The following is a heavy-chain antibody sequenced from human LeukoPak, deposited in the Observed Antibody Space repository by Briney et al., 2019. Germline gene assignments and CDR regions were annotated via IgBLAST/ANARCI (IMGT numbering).Heavy chain of an antibody. V-gene: IGHV3-9*01. J-gene: IGHJ4*02. CDR2: VSWNSGNV. D-gene: IGHD4-17*01. Sequence: GGSLTLSCSASGYSFEDYAMHWVRQPPPGGVEWVSGVSWNSGNVGYADSVKGRFTISRDNAKNYLYLQMSTLTAEDTALYYCEKAVYGDIQSAVDYWGRGTLVTVSS. CDR1: GYSFEDYA. CDR3: EKAVYGDIQSAVDY.